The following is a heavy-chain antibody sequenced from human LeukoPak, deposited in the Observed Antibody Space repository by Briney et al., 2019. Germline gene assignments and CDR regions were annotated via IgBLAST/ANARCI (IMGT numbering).Heavy chain of an antibody. J-gene: IGHJ4*02. D-gene: IGHD6-19*01. CDR2: IYTSGST. CDR3: ARVGSSGWYYFDY. Sequence: SETLSLTCAVSGGSISIYYWSWIRQPAGKGLEWIGRIYTSGSTDYNPSLKSRVTMSVDTSKNQFSLKLSSVTAADTAVYYCARVGSSGWYYFDYWGQRTLVTVSS. V-gene: IGHV4-4*07. CDR1: GGSISIYY.